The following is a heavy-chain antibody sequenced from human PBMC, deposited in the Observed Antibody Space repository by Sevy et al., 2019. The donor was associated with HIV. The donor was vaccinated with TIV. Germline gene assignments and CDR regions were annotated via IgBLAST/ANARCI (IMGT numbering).Heavy chain of an antibody. V-gene: IGHV3-23*01. Sequence: GGSLRLSCAASGFTFGGYAMAWVRQAPGKGLESVSAISGTGETTYYTDSVKGRFTVSRDNSNNILYLQMNSLRGEDTALYYCAKRPVSYCIGATCSLDYWGPGTLVTVSS. CDR1: GFTFGGYA. CDR3: AKRPVSYCIGATCSLDY. D-gene: IGHD2-2*01. CDR2: ISGTGETT. J-gene: IGHJ4*02.